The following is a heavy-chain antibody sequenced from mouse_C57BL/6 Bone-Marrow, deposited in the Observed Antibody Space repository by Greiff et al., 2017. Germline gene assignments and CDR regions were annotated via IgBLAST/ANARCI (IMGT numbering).Heavy chain of an antibody. Sequence: QVQLQQSGAELVRPGASVKLSCKASGYTFTDYYINWVKQRPGQGLEWIARIYPGSGNTYYNEKFKGKATLTAEKSSSPAYMQLSSLTSEDSAVYFCARSVLLWGYFDYWGQGTTLTVSS. CDR1: GYTFTDYY. J-gene: IGHJ2*01. V-gene: IGHV1-76*01. CDR2: IYPGSGNT. D-gene: IGHD2-1*01. CDR3: ARSVLLWGYFDY.